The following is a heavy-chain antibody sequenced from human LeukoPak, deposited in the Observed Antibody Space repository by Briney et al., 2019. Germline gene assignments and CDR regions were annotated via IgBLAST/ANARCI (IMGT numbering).Heavy chain of an antibody. CDR1: GFIFSNYW. CDR3: ARHCSGGRCNYDY. CDR2: IKQDGSEK. Sequence: GESLRLSCVASGFIFSNYWMSWVRQAPGKGLEWVANIKQDGSEKYYVDSVKGRFTISSDNAMNSLYLQMDSLRAEDMAVYYCARHCSGGRCNYDYWGQGTLVTVSS. D-gene: IGHD2-15*01. V-gene: IGHV3-7*03. J-gene: IGHJ4*02.